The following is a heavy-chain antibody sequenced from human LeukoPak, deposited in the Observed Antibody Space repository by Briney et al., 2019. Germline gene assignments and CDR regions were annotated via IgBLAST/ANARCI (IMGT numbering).Heavy chain of an antibody. CDR1: GGSISGSDYY. J-gene: IGHJ3*02. CDR3: ARDTSSSLVDNWNADDAFDI. V-gene: IGHV4-39*02. CDR2: IYYSGST. D-gene: IGHD1-20*01. Sequence: SETLSLTCTVSGGSISGSDYYWGWIRQPPGKGLEWIGSIYYSGSTYYNPSLKSRVTISVDPSKNQFSLKLSSVTAADTAVYYSARDTSSSLVDNWNADDAFDIWGQGTMVTVSS.